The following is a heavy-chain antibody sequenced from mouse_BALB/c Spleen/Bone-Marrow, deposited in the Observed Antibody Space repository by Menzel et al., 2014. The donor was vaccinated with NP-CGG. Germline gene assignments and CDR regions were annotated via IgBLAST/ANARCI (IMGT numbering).Heavy chain of an antibody. J-gene: IGHJ2*01. CDR3: ARDYYGSSDY. CDR2: INSNGGST. Sequence: EVMLVESGGGLVQPGGSLKLSCAASGFTFSSYGMSWVRQTPDKRLELVATINSNGGSTYYPDSVKGRSTISRDNAKNTLYLQMGSLKSEDTAMYYCARDYYGSSDYWGQGTTLTVSS. V-gene: IGHV5-6-3*01. D-gene: IGHD1-1*01. CDR1: GFTFSSYG.